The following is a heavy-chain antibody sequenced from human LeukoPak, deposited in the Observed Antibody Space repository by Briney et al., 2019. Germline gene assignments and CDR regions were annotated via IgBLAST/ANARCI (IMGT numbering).Heavy chain of an antibody. CDR2: FIPILGTA. Sequence: ASVKVSCKASGGTFSSYAISWVRQAPGQGLEWMGVFIPILGTANSTQKFQDRVTVTADISTNTVYMELSRLRSDDTAVYYCARVSPGDYGDYPDYWGQGTLVTVSS. D-gene: IGHD4-17*01. J-gene: IGHJ4*02. CDR1: GGTFSSYA. V-gene: IGHV1-69*10. CDR3: ARVSPGDYGDYPDY.